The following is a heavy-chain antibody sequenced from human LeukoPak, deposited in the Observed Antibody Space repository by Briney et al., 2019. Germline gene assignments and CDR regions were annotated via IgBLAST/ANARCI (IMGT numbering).Heavy chain of an antibody. D-gene: IGHD3-16*02. CDR1: GGSFSSYY. Sequence: SETLSLTCTVSGGSFSSYYWSWIRQPPGKGLEWIGYVYYSGSTNYNHSLKSRVTISVDTSKNQFSLKLSSVTAADTAVYYCARTHYVWGSYRYRYYFDYWGQGTLVTVSS. CDR2: VYYSGST. CDR3: ARTHYVWGSYRYRYYFDY. J-gene: IGHJ4*02. V-gene: IGHV4-59*01.